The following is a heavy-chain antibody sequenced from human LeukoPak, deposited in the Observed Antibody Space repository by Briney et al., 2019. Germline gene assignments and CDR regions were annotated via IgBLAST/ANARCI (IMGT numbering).Heavy chain of an antibody. CDR1: GGSITSYH. CDR2: VYYSGST. CDR3: ARGGSGTYYHY. D-gene: IGHD1-26*01. Sequence: SETLSLTCTVSGGSITSYHYSWIRQPPGKGLEWIGYVYYSGSTNYNPSLKSRVTISVDTSKNQFSLKLSSVTAADTAVCYCARGGSGTYYHYWGQGTLVTVSS. J-gene: IGHJ4*02. V-gene: IGHV4-59*01.